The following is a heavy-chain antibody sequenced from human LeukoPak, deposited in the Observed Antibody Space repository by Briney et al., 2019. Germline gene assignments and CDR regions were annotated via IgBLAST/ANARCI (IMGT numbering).Heavy chain of an antibody. J-gene: IGHJ3*02. D-gene: IGHD2-2*01. CDR1: GYTFTGYY. CDR3: ARGLRAAVFDI. Sequence: GASVKVSCKASGYTFTGYYLHWLRQAPGQRLEWMGWIDPNSGGTNYAQNFQGRVTMTRDTSINTAYMELSRLTSDDTAVYYCARGLRAAVFDIWGQGTMVTVSS. V-gene: IGHV1-2*02. CDR2: IDPNSGGT.